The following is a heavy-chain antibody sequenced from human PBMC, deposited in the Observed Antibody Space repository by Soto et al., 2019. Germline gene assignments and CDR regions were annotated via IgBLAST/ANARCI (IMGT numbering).Heavy chain of an antibody. V-gene: IGHV3-23*01. CDR2: ISGSGGST. Sequence: PGGSLRLSCAASGFTFSSYAMSWVRQAPGKGLEWVSAISGSGGSTYYADSVKGRFTISRDNSKNTLYLQMNSLRAEDTAVYYCAKDRGGWYLRPEYFQHWGQGTLVTVSS. J-gene: IGHJ1*01. D-gene: IGHD6-19*01. CDR1: GFTFSSYA. CDR3: AKDRGGWYLRPEYFQH.